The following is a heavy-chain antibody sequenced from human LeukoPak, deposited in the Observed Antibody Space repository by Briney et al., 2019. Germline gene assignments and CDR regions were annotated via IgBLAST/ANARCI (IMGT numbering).Heavy chain of an antibody. V-gene: IGHV3-21*04. CDR3: AKHWSYCSTTSCFFNYYYYYMDV. J-gene: IGHJ6*03. Sequence: PGGSLRLSCAASGFTFSSYSMNWVRQAPGKGLEWVSSISSSSSYIYYADSVKGRFTISRDNAKNSLYLQMNNLRAEDTAAYYCAKHWSYCSTTSCFFNYYYYYMDVWGKGTTVTVSS. D-gene: IGHD2-2*01. CDR1: GFTFSSYS. CDR2: ISSSSSYI.